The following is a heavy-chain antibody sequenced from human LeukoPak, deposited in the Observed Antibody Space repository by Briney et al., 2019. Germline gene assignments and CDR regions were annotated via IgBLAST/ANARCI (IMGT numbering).Heavy chain of an antibody. CDR3: ARGRGLYSNYERRWYYYYGMDV. J-gene: IGHJ6*02. V-gene: IGHV3-30*03. Sequence: GGSLRLSCAASGFTLNTYSMNRVRQAPGKGLEWVAVISYDGSNKYYADSVKGRFTISRDNSKNTLYLQMNSLRAEDTAVYYCARGRGLYSNYERRWYYYYGMDVWGQGTTVTVSS. CDR2: ISYDGSNK. D-gene: IGHD4-11*01. CDR1: GFTLNTYS.